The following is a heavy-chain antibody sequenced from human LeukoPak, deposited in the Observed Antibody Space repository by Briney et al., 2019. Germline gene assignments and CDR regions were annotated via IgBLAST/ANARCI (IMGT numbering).Heavy chain of an antibody. CDR1: GFTLITYS. CDR3: ARAAEHDY. J-gene: IGHJ4*02. D-gene: IGHD1/OR15-1a*01. CDR2: ISSSSNNI. Sequence: GGSLRLSCAASGFTLITYSMTWVRQAPGKGLEWVSSISSSSNNIYYADSVKGRFTISRDNAKNSLYLQMNSLRAEDTAVYYCARAAEHDYWGQGTLVTVSS. V-gene: IGHV3-21*01.